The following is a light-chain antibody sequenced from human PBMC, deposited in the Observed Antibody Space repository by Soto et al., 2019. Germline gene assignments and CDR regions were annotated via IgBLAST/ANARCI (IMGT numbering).Light chain of an antibody. V-gene: IGLV1-51*01. CDR3: GTWDSSLSAPYV. CDR2: DNN. J-gene: IGLJ1*01. CDR1: CSKFGNNY. Sequence: QSVLTQPPSVSTPPGLKSPLPCPSGCSKFGNNYVSWYQQLPGTAPKLLIYDNNKRPSGIPDRFSGSKSGTSATLGITGLQTGDEPDYYCGTWDSSLSAPYVFGTSTKVTVL.